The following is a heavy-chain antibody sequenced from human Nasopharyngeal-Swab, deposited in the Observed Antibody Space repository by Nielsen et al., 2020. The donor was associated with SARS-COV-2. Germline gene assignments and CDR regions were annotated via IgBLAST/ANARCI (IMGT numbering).Heavy chain of an antibody. CDR3: VRDRGYYTFTD. Sequence: GESLKISCAASGFTFSSHAMHWVRQAPGKGLEWAALISYDGSNKYYADSVKGRFTISRDNSKNTLYLQLNSLRTEDTAVYYCVRDRGYYTFTDWGQGTLVTVSS. D-gene: IGHD2/OR15-2a*01. CDR2: ISYDGSNK. V-gene: IGHV3-30*04. J-gene: IGHJ4*02. CDR1: GFTFSSHA.